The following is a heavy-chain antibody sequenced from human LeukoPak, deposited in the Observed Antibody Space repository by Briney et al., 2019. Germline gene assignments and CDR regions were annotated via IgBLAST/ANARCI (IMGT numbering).Heavy chain of an antibody. V-gene: IGHV3-23*01. CDR2: ISGSGNST. CDR1: GFTFSNYA. CDR3: AKDLGYSGYDPLDS. D-gene: IGHD5-12*01. Sequence: PGGSLRLSCAASGFTFSNYAMSWARQAPGKGLEWVSAISGSGNSTYYADSVKGRFTISRDNSKNTLYLQMNSLRAEDTAVYYCAKDLGYSGYDPLDSWGQGTLVTVSS. J-gene: IGHJ4*02.